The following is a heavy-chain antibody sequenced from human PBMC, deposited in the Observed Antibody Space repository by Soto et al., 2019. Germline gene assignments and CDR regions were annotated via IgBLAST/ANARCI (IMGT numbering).Heavy chain of an antibody. CDR1: GFTFSSNA. CDR3: SKEDSSNSYYYMDV. V-gene: IGHV3-23*01. D-gene: IGHD3-22*01. J-gene: IGHJ6*03. CDR2: IRGSGDNT. Sequence: GGSLRLSCAASGFTFSSNAMSWVRQAPGKGLEWVSTIRGSGDNTYYADSVMGRFAISRDNSKNMLYLEMSSLRAEDAAVYYCSKEDSSNSYYYMDVWGKGTTVTVSS.